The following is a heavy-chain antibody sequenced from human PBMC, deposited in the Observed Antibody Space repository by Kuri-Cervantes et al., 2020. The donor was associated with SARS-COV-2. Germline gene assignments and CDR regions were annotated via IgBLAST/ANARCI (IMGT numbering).Heavy chain of an antibody. J-gene: IGHJ5*02. CDR3: ATAPPFGYNWFDP. V-gene: IGHV1-8*02. CDR1: GYTFNIYD. D-gene: IGHD3-10*01. Sequence: ASVKVSCKASGYTFNIYDIHWVRQATGQGLEWMGWMNPNSGITGYAQKFQGRVTMTRDASRSTAYMELSSLKSEDTAVYYCATAPPFGYNWFDPWGQGTLVTVSS. CDR2: MNPNSGIT.